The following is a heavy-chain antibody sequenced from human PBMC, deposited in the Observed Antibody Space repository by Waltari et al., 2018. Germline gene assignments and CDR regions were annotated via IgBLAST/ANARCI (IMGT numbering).Heavy chain of an antibody. CDR3: VKGVGGSWYVGYYFEY. D-gene: IGHD6-13*01. J-gene: IGHJ4*02. V-gene: IGHV3-43*01. CDR2: INWNGDST. Sequence: DVHLVQSGGGVEQPGGSLRLSCEASGFTFKDHSMHWVRQAPGNVLEWVSHINWNGDSTNYADSVKGRFTIARDNSKNSLYLQMTSLRAEDTAFYYCVKGVGGSWYVGYYFEYWGQGALVTVSS. CDR1: GFTFKDHS.